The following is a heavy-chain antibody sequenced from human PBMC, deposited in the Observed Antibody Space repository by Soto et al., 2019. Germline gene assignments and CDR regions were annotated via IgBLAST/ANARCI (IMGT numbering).Heavy chain of an antibody. V-gene: IGHV3-23*01. CDR2: ISGSGVST. J-gene: IGHJ4*02. D-gene: IGHD7-27*01. CDR3: AKDPRVPSNGVTPGGDS. Sequence: PGGSLRLSCAASGFTFSSYAMNWVRQAPGKGLEWVSGISGSGVSTYYADSVKGRFTISRDNSKNTLYLQMNSLRAEDTAVYYCAKDPRVPSNGVTPGGDSWGQGTLVTVS. CDR1: GFTFSSYA.